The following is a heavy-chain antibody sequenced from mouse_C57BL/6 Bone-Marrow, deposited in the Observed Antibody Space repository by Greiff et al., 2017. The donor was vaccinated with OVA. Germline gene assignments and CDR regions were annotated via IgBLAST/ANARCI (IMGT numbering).Heavy chain of an antibody. J-gene: IGHJ2*02. CDR3: STEGLATSLDY. CDR1: GFDIKDDY. V-gene: IGHV14-4*01. CDR2: IDPENGDT. Sequence: EVQLQQSGAELVRPGASVKLSCTASGFDIKDDYMHWVKQRPEQVLEWIGWIDPENGDTDYASKFQGKATITADKSSTTAYLQLSSLTSEDTAVYSCSTEGLATSLDYWGQGTSLTVSS. D-gene: IGHD1-2*01.